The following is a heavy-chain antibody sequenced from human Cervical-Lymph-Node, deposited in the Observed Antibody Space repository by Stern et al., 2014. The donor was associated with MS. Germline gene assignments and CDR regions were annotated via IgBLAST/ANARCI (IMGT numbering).Heavy chain of an antibody. Sequence: QVQLVQSGAEVKSPGSSVKISCKASGGSLSSNPVSWVRQAPGQGLEWMGGIIPIFDSTNYSQKFAGRLTIIADKSTSTTYMQLSSLRSEDTAIYYCSRDGILQTVDAFDLWGQGTMVTVSS. V-gene: IGHV1-69*06. CDR3: SRDGILQTVDAFDL. J-gene: IGHJ3*01. CDR1: GGSLSSNP. CDR2: IIPIFDST. D-gene: IGHD2-21*01.